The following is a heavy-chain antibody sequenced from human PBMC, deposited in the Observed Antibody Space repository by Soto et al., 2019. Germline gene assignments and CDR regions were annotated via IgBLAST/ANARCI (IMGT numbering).Heavy chain of an antibody. CDR2: IYWDDDK. V-gene: IGHV2-5*02. J-gene: IGHJ4*02. D-gene: IGHD6-19*01. CDR3: AHMGRPRNVAGAWDY. CDR1: GFSLNTRGVG. Sequence: SGPTLVNPTQTLTLTCTFSGFSLNTRGVGVGWIRQPPGKALEWLALIYWDDDKRYSPSLKSRLTITKDTSKNQVVLTMTNMDPVDTATYYCAHMGRPRNVAGAWDYWGQGTLVTVSS.